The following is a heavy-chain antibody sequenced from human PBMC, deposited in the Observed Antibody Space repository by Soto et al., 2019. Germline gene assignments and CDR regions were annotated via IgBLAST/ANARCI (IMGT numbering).Heavy chain of an antibody. J-gene: IGHJ4*02. CDR1: GFTFSSYA. Sequence: EVQLLESGGGLVQPGESLRLSCAASGFTFSSYAMSWVRQAPGKGLEWVSVISGSDDSTYYADSVKGRFTISRDNSKNTLYLQMNSLRAADTAVYYCAKRSSPSTFDYWCQGTLVTVSS. D-gene: IGHD6-6*01. V-gene: IGHV3-23*01. CDR2: ISGSDDST. CDR3: AKRSSPSTFDY.